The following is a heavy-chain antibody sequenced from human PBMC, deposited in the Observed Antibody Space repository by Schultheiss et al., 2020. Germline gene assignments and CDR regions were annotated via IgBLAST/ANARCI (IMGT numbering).Heavy chain of an antibody. D-gene: IGHD3-10*01. CDR1: GFTFSSYA. CDR3: ARDYYYGSGSYLGYNWFDP. J-gene: IGHJ5*02. CDR2: ISGSGGST. V-gene: IGHV3-23*01. Sequence: GGSLRLSCAASGFTFSSYAMSWVRQAPGKGLEWVSAISGSGGSTYYADSVKGRFTISRDNSKNTLYLQMNSLRAEDTAVYYCARDYYYGSGSYLGYNWFDPWGQGTLVNGYS.